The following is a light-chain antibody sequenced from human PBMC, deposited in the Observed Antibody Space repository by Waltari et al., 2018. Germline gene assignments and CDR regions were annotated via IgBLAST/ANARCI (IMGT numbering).Light chain of an antibody. J-gene: IGKJ4*01. CDR2: SAS. CDR1: QSLSNW. CDR3: QQSYITPLT. V-gene: IGKV1-39*01. Sequence: DIQMTQSPSTLSASIGDRVTITCRASQSLSNWLAWYQQKPGKATNLLIYSASSLETGVPSRFSGSVSGTEFTLTITSLQPEEFATYYCQQSYITPLTFGGGTKVEI.